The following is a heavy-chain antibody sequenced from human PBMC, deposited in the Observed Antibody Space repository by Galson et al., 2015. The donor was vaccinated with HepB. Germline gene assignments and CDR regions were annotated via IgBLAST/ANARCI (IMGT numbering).Heavy chain of an antibody. CDR1: GDSVSTHSAA. CDR2: TYYRSKWYN. J-gene: IGHJ3*02. CDR3: AREVSATGTVDI. Sequence: CAISGDSVSTHSAAWNWIRQSPSRGLEWLGRTYYRSKWYNGYAVSVESRIVINADTSKNQFSLQLNSVTPEDTAVYYCAREVSATGTVDIWGQGTMITVSS. D-gene: IGHD1-1*01. V-gene: IGHV6-1*01.